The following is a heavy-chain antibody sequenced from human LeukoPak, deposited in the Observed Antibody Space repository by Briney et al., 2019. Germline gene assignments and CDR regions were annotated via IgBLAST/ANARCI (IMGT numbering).Heavy chain of an antibody. CDR2: INAGNGNT. CDR1: GYTFTGYA. CDR3: ASLAFPAVGAAGYYGMDV. Sequence: GASVKVSCKASGYTFTGYAMHWVRQAPGQRLEWMGWINAGNGNTKYSQKFQGRVTITRDTSASTAYMELSSLRSEDTAVYYCASLAFPAVGAAGYYGMDVWGQGTTVTVSS. V-gene: IGHV1-3*01. D-gene: IGHD2-15*01. J-gene: IGHJ6*02.